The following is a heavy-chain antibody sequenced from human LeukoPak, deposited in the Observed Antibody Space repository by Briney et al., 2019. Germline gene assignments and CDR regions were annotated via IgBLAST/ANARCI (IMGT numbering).Heavy chain of an antibody. J-gene: IGHJ4*02. V-gene: IGHV4-59*12. D-gene: IGHD3-22*01. CDR2: IYHSGST. CDR1: GGSISSYY. Sequence: SETLSLTCTVSGGSISSYYWSWIRQPPGKGLEWIGYIYHSGSTYYNPSLKSRVTISVDRSKNQFSLKLSSVTAADTAVYYCARASYDGYFDYWGQGTLVTVSS. CDR3: ARASYDGYFDY.